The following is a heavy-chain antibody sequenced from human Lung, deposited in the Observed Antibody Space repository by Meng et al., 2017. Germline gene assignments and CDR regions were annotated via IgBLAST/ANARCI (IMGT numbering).Heavy chain of an antibody. CDR2: SYCSGST. D-gene: IGHD2-15*01. Sequence: QVQLQESGPGLVKPSQTLSLTCTVSGGPISSGDYYWSWIRQPPGKGLEWIGYSYCSGSTYYTPSLKSRVIISVDTSKNQFSLKLTSVTGADTAGYYCARVGGCSGGGCDHRLFYYWGQGTLVTVSS. CDR1: GGPISSGDYY. J-gene: IGHJ4*02. V-gene: IGHV4-30-4*01. CDR3: ARVGGCSGGGCDHRLFYY.